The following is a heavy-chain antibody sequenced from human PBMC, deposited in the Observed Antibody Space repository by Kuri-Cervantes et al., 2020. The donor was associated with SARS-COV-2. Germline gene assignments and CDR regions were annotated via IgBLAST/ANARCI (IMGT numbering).Heavy chain of an antibody. V-gene: IGHV3-7*03. CDR1: GFTFSSYW. CDR2: IKQDGSEK. D-gene: IGHD2-21*01. Sequence: ETLSLTCAAPGFTFSSYWMSWVRQAPGKGLEWVASIKQDGSEKYYVDSVKGRFTISRDNAKNSLYLQMNSLRAEDTAVYYCAKIAHVVVIAGAFDLWGQGTMVTVSS. CDR3: AKIAHVVVIAGAFDL. J-gene: IGHJ3*01.